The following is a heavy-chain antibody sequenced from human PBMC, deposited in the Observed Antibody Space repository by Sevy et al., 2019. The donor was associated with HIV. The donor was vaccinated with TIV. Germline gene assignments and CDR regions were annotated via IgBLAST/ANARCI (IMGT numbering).Heavy chain of an antibody. J-gene: IGHJ4*02. Sequence: GGSLRLSCVASGFTIRRYAMNWVRQAPGRGLEWVSAISGSGGSTYYADSVKGRFTISRDNSKNTLYLQMNSLRAEDTAVYYCTNLYSYGYGFDYWGQGTLVTVSS. CDR3: TNLYSYGYGFDY. CDR1: GFTIRRYA. D-gene: IGHD5-18*01. CDR2: ISGSGGST. V-gene: IGHV3-23*01.